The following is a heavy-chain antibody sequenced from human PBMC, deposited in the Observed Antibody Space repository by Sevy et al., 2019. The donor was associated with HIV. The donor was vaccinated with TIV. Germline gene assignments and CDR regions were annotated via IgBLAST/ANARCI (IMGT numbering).Heavy chain of an antibody. CDR2: LSFGCVEL. CDR1: GFTFSKYS. D-gene: IGHD2-8*01. CDR3: AREGCTKPHDY. J-gene: IGHJ4*02. V-gene: IGHV3-23*01. Sequence: GGSLGLSCAPSGFTFSKYSMSWFRQPPGKGREWFSTLSFGCVELNYADSVKGRFTISRDNSKSSVYLKMNNLRPEDTAVYYCAREGCTKPHDYWGQGTLVTVSS.